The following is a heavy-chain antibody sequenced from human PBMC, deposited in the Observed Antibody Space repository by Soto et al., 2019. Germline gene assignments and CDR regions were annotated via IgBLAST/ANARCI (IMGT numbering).Heavy chain of an antibody. CDR1: GGSIGSYY. J-gene: IGHJ4*02. Sequence: QVQLQESGPGLVKPSETLSLTCTVSGGSIGSYYWSWIRQPAGKGLDWIGRIYTSGSTNYNPSLKSRGTMSVDTSKNQFSLKLSSVTAADTAVYYCARDLPIYYDSSRIGTVLAYYFDYWGQGTLVTVSS. D-gene: IGHD3-22*01. CDR2: IYTSGST. V-gene: IGHV4-4*07. CDR3: ARDLPIYYDSSRIGTVLAYYFDY.